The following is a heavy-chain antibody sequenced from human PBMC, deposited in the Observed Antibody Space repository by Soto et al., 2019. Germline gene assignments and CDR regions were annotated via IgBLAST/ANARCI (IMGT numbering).Heavy chain of an antibody. V-gene: IGHV3-21*01. CDR1: GFTVSSNY. CDR2: ISSSSDYI. Sequence: EVQLVETGGGLIQPGGSLRLSCAASGFTVSSNYMSWVRQAPGKGLEWVSSISSSSDYIYYADSVKGRFTISRDNAKNSLYLQMNSLRVEDTAVYYCARDRNSWSYYYYGMDVWGQGTTVTVSS. D-gene: IGHD6-13*01. CDR3: ARDRNSWSYYYYGMDV. J-gene: IGHJ6*02.